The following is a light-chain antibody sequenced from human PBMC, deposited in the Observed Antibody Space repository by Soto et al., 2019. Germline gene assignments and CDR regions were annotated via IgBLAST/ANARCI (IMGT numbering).Light chain of an antibody. CDR3: SSYTRGSTYV. J-gene: IGLJ1*01. Sequence: QSALTHPASVSGSPGQSITISCTGTSSDVGGYNYASWYQQHPGKAPKLIIYEVSNRASEISNRFSGSKSGNTASLTISGLQAEDEADYYCSSYTRGSTYVFGTGTKLTVL. V-gene: IGLV2-14*01. CDR1: SSDVGGYNY. CDR2: EVS.